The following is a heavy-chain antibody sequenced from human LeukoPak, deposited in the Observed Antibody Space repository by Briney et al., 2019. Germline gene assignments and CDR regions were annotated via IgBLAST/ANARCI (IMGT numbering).Heavy chain of an antibody. J-gene: IGHJ4*02. D-gene: IGHD2-21*01. CDR3: ARDGDGRRNFDY. Sequence: ASVKVSCKASGYTLTGYYMHWVRQAPGQGLEWMGWINPNSGGTNYAQKFQGRVTMTRDTSISTDYMELRRLTSDDTAVYYCARDGDGRRNFDYWGQGTLVTVSS. V-gene: IGHV1-2*02. CDR2: INPNSGGT. CDR1: GYTLTGYY.